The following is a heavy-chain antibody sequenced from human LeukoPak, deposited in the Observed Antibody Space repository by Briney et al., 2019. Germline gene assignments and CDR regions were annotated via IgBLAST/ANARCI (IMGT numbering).Heavy chain of an antibody. J-gene: IGHJ4*02. Sequence: GGSLRLSCAASGLTFSSHWMHWVRQAPGKGLVWVSRINSDGSSTSYADSVKGRFTISRDNAKNTLYLQMNSLRAEDTAVYYCARSSYDFWSGYPYYFDYWGQGTLVTVSS. CDR3: ARSSYDFWSGYPYYFDY. CDR1: GLTFSSHW. V-gene: IGHV3-74*01. CDR2: INSDGSST. D-gene: IGHD3-3*01.